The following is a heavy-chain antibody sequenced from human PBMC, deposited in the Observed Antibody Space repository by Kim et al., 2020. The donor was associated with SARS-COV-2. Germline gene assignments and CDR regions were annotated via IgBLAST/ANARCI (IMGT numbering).Heavy chain of an antibody. D-gene: IGHD5-18*01. V-gene: IGHV3-23*01. J-gene: IGHJ4*02. Sequence: YYADYVKDRFTITSDNYKNTLYLQMNSLRAEDTAVYYCARQGGYKGYFDDWGQGTLVTVSS. CDR3: ARQGGYKGYFDD.